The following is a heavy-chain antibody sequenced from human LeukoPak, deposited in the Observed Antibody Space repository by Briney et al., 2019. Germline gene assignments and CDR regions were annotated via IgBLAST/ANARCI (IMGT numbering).Heavy chain of an antibody. CDR1: GFMFSTYG. CDR3: ARDFMYSITCAGC. J-gene: IGHJ4*02. D-gene: IGHD6-13*01. Sequence: GGSLRLSCAASGFMFSTYGMTWVRQVPGKGLMWVSRIKTDGSSTSYADSVKGRFTISRDNAKNTLYLQMNSLRVEDTAVYYCARDFMYSITCAGCWGQGTLVTVSS. CDR2: IKTDGSST. V-gene: IGHV3-74*01.